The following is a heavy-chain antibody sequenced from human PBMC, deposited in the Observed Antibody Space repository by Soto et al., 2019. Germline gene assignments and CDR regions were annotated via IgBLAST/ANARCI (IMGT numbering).Heavy chain of an antibody. CDR1: GFTFSSHA. D-gene: IGHD4-17*01. CDR3: AKVRHDYGDYANYYGMDV. CDR2: ISGSGGST. J-gene: IGHJ6*02. Sequence: EVQLLESGGGLVQPGGSLRLSCAASGFTFSSHAMSWVRQAPGKGLEWVSAISGSGGSTYYADSVKGRFTISRDNSKNTLYRQMNSLRAEDTAVYYCAKVRHDYGDYANYYGMDVWGRGTTVTVSS. V-gene: IGHV3-23*01.